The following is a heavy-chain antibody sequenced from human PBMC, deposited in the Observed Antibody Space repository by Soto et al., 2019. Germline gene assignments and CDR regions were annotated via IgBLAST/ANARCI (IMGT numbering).Heavy chain of an antibody. J-gene: IGHJ3*02. CDR1: GFTFSGSA. Sequence: GGSLSLSCAASGFTFSGSAMHWVRQASGKGLEWVGRIRSKANSYATAYAASVKGRFTISRDDSKNTAYLQMNSLKTEDTAVYYCTSGAYGSSSDAFDIWGQGTMVTVSS. CDR2: IRSKANSYAT. CDR3: TSGAYGSSSDAFDI. V-gene: IGHV3-73*01. D-gene: IGHD6-13*01.